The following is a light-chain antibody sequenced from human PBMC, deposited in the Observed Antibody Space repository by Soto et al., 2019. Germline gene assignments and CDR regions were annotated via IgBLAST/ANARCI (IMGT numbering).Light chain of an antibody. CDR2: KAS. CDR3: QHYNIYLEA. J-gene: IGKJ1*01. CDR1: QSISSY. V-gene: IGKV1-5*03. Sequence: DIQMTQSPSSLSASVGDRVTITCRASQSISSYLNWYQQKPGKAPKLLIYKASTLKSGVPSRFSGSGSGTEFTLTISSLQPDDFATYYCQHYNIYLEAFGQGTKVDIK.